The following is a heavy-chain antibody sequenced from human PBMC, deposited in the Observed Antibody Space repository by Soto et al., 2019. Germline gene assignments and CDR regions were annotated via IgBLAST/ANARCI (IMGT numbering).Heavy chain of an antibody. D-gene: IGHD6-6*01. V-gene: IGHV4-59*01. CDR2: IYYSGST. J-gene: IGHJ4*02. Sequence: QVQLQESGPGLVKPSETLSLTCTVSAVSISSDYWSWVRQPPGKGLEWIGYIYYSGSTNYNPSLRSRVTIPQDTSKTQFFLEVSSVTAADTAMYYCEREGTCTASSGMDYWGQGTLVTVSS. CDR3: EREGTCTASSGMDY. CDR1: AVSISSDY.